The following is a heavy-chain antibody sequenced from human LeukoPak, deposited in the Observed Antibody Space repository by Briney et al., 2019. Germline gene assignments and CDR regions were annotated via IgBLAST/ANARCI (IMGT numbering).Heavy chain of an antibody. CDR3: ARDYKALSYNYFYP. J-gene: IGHJ5*02. CDR1: GYTFTSYG. Sequence: ASVKVSCKASGYTFTSYGISWVRQAPGQGLEWMGWISAYNGNTNYAQMLQGRVTMITDTSTGTAYMELRVLGSDDTAVYYCARDYKALSYNYFYPLGQGTLGTVSS. CDR2: ISAYNGNT. D-gene: IGHD1-1*01. V-gene: IGHV1-18*01.